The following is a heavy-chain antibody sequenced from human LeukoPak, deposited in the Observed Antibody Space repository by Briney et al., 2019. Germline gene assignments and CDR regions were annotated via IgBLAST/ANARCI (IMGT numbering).Heavy chain of an antibody. CDR2: MNPNSGNT. CDR1: GYTFTSYD. V-gene: IGHV1-8*01. D-gene: IGHD2-2*01. Sequence: ASEKVSCKASGYTFTSYDINWVRQATGQGLEWMGWMNPNSGNTGYAQKFQGRVTMTRNTSISTAYMELSSLRSEDTAVYYCARVVVVPAADNDAFDIWGQGTMVTVSS. J-gene: IGHJ3*02. CDR3: ARVVVVPAADNDAFDI.